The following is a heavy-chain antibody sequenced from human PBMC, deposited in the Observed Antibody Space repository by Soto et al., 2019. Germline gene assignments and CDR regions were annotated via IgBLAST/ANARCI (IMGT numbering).Heavy chain of an antibody. J-gene: IGHJ6*03. D-gene: IGHD6-13*01. V-gene: IGHV5-51*01. CDR1: GYSFTSYW. CDR2: IYPGDSDT. CDR3: ARHRAIAAAGDYYYYMDV. Sequence: GESLKISCKGSGYSFTSYWIGWVRQMPGKGLEWMGIIYPGDSDTRYSPSFQGQVTISADKSISTAYLQWSSLKASDTAMYYCARHRAIAAAGDYYYYMDVWGKGTKVTVSS.